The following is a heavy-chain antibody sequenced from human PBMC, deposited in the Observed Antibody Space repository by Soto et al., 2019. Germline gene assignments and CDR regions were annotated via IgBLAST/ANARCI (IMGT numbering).Heavy chain of an antibody. V-gene: IGHV1-8*01. J-gene: IGHJ6*03. CDR3: ARGVPPTLWFGEFPNYYYYMDV. CDR1: GYTFTSYD. D-gene: IGHD3-10*01. Sequence: ASVKVSCKASGYTFTSYDINWVRQATGQGLEWMGWMNPNSGNTGYAQKFQGRVTMTRNTSISTAYMELSSLRSEDTAVYYCARGVPPTLWFGEFPNYYYYMDVWGKGTTVTV. CDR2: MNPNSGNT.